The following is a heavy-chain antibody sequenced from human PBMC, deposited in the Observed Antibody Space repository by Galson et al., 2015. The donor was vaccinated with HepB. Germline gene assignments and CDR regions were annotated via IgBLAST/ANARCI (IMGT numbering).Heavy chain of an antibody. CDR1: GFTFSDYY. V-gene: IGHV3-11*06. CDR3: ARVGYTNHCYCGMDV. D-gene: IGHD6-13*01. CDR2: IDSSGSYT. Sequence: SLRLSCAASGFTFSDYYMNWIRQAPGKGLEWVSHIDSSGSYTKYADSVKGRFTISRDNGKNSLYLQMSSLRAEDTAVYYCARVGYTNHCYCGMDVWGQGTTVTVSS. J-gene: IGHJ6*02.